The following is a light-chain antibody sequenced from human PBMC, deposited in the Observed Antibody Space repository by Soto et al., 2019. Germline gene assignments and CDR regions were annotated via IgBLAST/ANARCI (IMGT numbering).Light chain of an antibody. J-gene: IGKJ5*01. CDR3: QQYATSAPST. CDR1: QSIGTW. V-gene: IGKV1-5*01. Sequence: DIQLTQSPSTLSASVGDRITITCRASQSIGTWLAWYQHRPGEGPKLLIHDASSLESGVPSRFSGSGSATEFSLTISSLESGDSGTYHCQQYATSAPSTFGQGTRLEIK. CDR2: DAS.